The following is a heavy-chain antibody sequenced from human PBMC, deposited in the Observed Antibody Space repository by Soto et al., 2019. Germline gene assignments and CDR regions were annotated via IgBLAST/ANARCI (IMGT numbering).Heavy chain of an antibody. CDR1: GGTFSSYA. D-gene: IGHD3-9*01. Sequence: SVKVSCKASGGTFSSYAISWVRQAPGQGLEWMGGIIPIFGTANYAQKFQGRVTITADESTSTAYMELSSLRSEDTAVYYCARVPNYDILTGYYNYYGMDVWGQGTTVTVSS. J-gene: IGHJ6*02. CDR2: IIPIFGTA. V-gene: IGHV1-69*13. CDR3: ARVPNYDILTGYYNYYGMDV.